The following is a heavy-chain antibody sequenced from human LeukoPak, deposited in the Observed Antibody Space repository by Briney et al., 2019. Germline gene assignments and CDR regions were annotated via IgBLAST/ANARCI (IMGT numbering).Heavy chain of an antibody. D-gene: IGHD4-17*01. J-gene: IGHJ5*02. CDR2: NYWDDDK. Sequence: SGXXLLKPTQTLTLTCTFSGFSLSTSGVGVGWIRQPPGKALEWLSLNYWDDDKRYSPSLKSRDNITQESTKTQVVLTMTNMDPVDTATYYCARWVFTVTEIRENWFDPWGQGTLVTVSS. CDR3: ARWVFTVTEIRENWFDP. V-gene: IGHV2-5*02. CDR1: GFSLSTSGVG.